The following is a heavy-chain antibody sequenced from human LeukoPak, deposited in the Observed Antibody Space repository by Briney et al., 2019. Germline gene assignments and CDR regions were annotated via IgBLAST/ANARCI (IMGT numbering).Heavy chain of an antibody. V-gene: IGHV4-38-2*02. J-gene: IGHJ5*02. CDR2: IYHSGSA. CDR1: GYSISSGYQ. D-gene: IGHD2-2*01. Sequence: SETLSLTCGVSGYSISSGYQWAWIRQSPGKGLEWIGSIYHSGSAHYNQSLKSRVTISVETSKNQFSLNMYSVTAADTAVYYCARDPRWLTPDCTSTSCYENYFDPWGQGTLVTVSS. CDR3: ARDPRWLTPDCTSTSCYENYFDP.